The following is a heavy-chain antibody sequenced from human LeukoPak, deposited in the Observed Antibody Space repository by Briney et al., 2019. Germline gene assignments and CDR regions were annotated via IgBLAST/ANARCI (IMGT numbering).Heavy chain of an antibody. D-gene: IGHD3-16*02. CDR3: ARGSFYFEY. Sequence: PGGSLRLSCAASGFTFSSYGMHWVRQAPGKGLVWVSRIDSDGSSTGYADSVKGRFTISRDNAKNTLYLQMSSLRAEDTAVYYCARGSFYFEYWGQGTLVTVSS. V-gene: IGHV3-74*01. J-gene: IGHJ4*02. CDR2: IDSDGSST. CDR1: GFTFSSYG.